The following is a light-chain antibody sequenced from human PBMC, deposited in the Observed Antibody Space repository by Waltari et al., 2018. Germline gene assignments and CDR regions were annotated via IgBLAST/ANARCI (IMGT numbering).Light chain of an antibody. CDR3: QQANSFPFT. CDR1: QDVSNY. CDR2: GAA. J-gene: IGKJ5*01. Sequence: DPQVTQSPSSLSASVRDRDTMSCRTSQDVSNYLAWYQQKPGKAPKLLIYGAATLESGVPARFSGSGSGTEFTLAISSLQPDDFATYYCQQANSFPFTFGQGTRLEI. V-gene: IGKV1D-12*01.